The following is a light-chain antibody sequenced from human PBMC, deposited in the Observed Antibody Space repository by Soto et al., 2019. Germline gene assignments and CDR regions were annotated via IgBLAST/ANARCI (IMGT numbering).Light chain of an antibody. V-gene: IGKV3-15*01. J-gene: IGKJ2*01. CDR1: QSVSSN. Sequence: EIVMTQSPATLSVSPGERATLSCRASQSVSSNLAWYQQKPGQAPRLLIYGASTRATGIPARFSGSGSGTESTLTISSPQSEDFAVYYSQQYNNWPSYTFGQGTKLEIK. CDR2: GAS. CDR3: QQYNNWPSYT.